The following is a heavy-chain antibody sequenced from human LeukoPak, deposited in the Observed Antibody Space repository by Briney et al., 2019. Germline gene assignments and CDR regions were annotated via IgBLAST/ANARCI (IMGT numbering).Heavy chain of an antibody. V-gene: IGHV4-39*01. D-gene: IGHD5-18*01. CDR2: IYYSGST. J-gene: IGHJ4*02. CDR1: GGSISSSSYY. CDR3: ARHFGGYSYAIFDC. Sequence: KPSETLSLTCTVSGGSISSSSYYWGWIRQPPGKGLEWIGSIYYSGSTNSNPSLKSRVTLSIGTSKNQLSLKLASVTAADTAVYYCARHFGGYSYAIFDCWGQGTLVTVSS.